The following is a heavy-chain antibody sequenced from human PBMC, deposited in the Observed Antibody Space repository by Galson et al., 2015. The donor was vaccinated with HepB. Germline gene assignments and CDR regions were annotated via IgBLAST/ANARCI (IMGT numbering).Heavy chain of an antibody. CDR1: GGSISSSSYY. J-gene: IGHJ4*02. V-gene: IGHV4-39*01. D-gene: IGHD6-19*01. Sequence: SETLSLTCTVSGGSISSSSYYWGWIRQPPGKGLEWIGSIYYSGSTYYNPSLKSRVTISVDTSKNQFSLKLSSVTAADTAVYYCARLVAVAGTVAYWGQGTLVTVSS. CDR3: ARLVAVAGTVAY. CDR2: IYYSGST.